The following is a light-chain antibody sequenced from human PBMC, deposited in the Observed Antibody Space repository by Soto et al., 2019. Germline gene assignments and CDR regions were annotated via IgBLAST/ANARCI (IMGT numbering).Light chain of an antibody. CDR3: QQRSNWPPIT. CDR2: DAS. Sequence: EIVLTQSPATLSLSPGESATLSCRASQSVSSYLAWYQQKPGQAPRLLIYDASNRATGIPARFSGSGSGTDFTLTIDGLEPEDFAVYYCQQRSNWPPITFGQGTRLEIK. J-gene: IGKJ5*01. V-gene: IGKV3-11*01. CDR1: QSVSSY.